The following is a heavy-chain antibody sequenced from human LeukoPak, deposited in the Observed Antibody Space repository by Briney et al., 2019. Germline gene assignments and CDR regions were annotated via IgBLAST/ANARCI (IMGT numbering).Heavy chain of an antibody. Sequence: SETLSLTCAVYGGSFSGYYWSWLRQPPGKGLEWIGEINQSGSTKYNPSLKSRVTISVDTSKNQLSLKLSSVSVADTAVYYCARGRSFRKTQTIYCSGGSCYAYYFDYWGQGTLVTVSS. CDR3: ARGRSFRKTQTIYCSGGSCYAYYFDY. D-gene: IGHD2-15*01. CDR1: GGSFSGYY. CDR2: INQSGST. J-gene: IGHJ4*02. V-gene: IGHV4-34*01.